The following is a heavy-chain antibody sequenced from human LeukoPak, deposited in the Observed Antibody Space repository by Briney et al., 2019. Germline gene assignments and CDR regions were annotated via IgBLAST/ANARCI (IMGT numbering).Heavy chain of an antibody. J-gene: IGHJ2*01. D-gene: IGHD1-26*01. V-gene: IGHV3-33*01. CDR1: GFTFSNYA. Sequence: GGSLRLSCAASGFTFSNYAMHCVRQAPGKGLEWVAAIWYDGSNKYFADSVKGLFTLSRDNSKNTLYLQMNSMRAEDTAVYYCARDRGIVGATIWYFDFWGRGTLVTVSS. CDR2: IWYDGSNK. CDR3: ARDRGIVGATIWYFDF.